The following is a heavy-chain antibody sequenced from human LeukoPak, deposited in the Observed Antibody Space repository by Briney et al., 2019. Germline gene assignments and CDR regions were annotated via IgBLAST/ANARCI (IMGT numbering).Heavy chain of an antibody. CDR1: GFTFDDYG. J-gene: IGHJ4*02. CDR3: AKDVQMTSNAYYNYFDY. Sequence: GGSLRLSCAASGFTFDDYGMSWVRHVPGKGLEWVSNINWNGGSTGYADSVKGRFTISRDNAKNSLYLQMNSLRPEDTAFYYCAKDVQMTSNAYYNYFDYWGQGTLVTVSS. V-gene: IGHV3-20*04. CDR2: INWNGGST. D-gene: IGHD3-22*01.